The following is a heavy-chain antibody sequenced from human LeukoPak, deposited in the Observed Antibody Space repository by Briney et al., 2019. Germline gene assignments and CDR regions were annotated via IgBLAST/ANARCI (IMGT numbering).Heavy chain of an antibody. CDR3: ARRYDGFDY. V-gene: IGHV3-30-3*01. CDR1: GFTFRSYA. D-gene: IGHD3-3*01. Sequence: GGSLRLSCAASGFTFRSYAIHWVRQAPGKGLEWVAVISYDGSNKYYADSVKGRFSISRDNSKNTLYLQMNSLRADDTAVYYCARRYDGFDYWGQGTLVTVSS. J-gene: IGHJ4*02. CDR2: ISYDGSNK.